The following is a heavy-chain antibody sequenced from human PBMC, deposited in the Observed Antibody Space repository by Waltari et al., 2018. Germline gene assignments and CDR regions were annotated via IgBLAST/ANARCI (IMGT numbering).Heavy chain of an antibody. D-gene: IGHD5-12*01. V-gene: IGHV3-53*01. J-gene: IGHJ4*02. CDR1: GFNVFSNY. Sequence: EVQLVESGGGLIQPGGSLRLSCAASGFNVFSNYMSWVRQAPGKGLEWVSVIYSGGGTKSYAESVKGRFTISRDDSRNMVYLQMNSLRADDTAVYYCARDRGASGYDFDYWGQGVLVTVSS. CDR2: IYSGGGTK. CDR3: ARDRGASGYDFDY.